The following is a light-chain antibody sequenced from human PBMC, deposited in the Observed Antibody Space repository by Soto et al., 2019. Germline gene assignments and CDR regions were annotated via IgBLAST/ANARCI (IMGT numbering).Light chain of an antibody. V-gene: IGKV3D-15*01. Sequence: PGEKATLSCRASQSVSGSLGWYQQKPGQAPRLIIYDASVRATGIPARFSGSGSGTDFTLTISSLQSEDFAVYYCQQYHQWPPITFGQGTRLEIK. CDR2: DAS. CDR3: QQYHQWPPIT. J-gene: IGKJ5*01. CDR1: QSVSGS.